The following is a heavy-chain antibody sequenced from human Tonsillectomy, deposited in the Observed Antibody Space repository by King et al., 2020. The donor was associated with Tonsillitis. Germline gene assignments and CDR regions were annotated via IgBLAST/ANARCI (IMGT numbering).Heavy chain of an antibody. D-gene: IGHD2-21*01. CDR2: IKQGGSEK. CDR3: ARRVGAYDALDI. CDR1: GFIFSNYW. J-gene: IGHJ3*02. V-gene: IGHV3-7*04. Sequence: EVQLVESGGGLVQPGGSLRLSCAASGFIFSNYWMNWVRQAPGKGLEWVANIKQGGSEKNYVDSVKGRFTISSDNAKNSLYLQINSLRAEDTAVYYCARRVGAYDALDIWGQGTMVTVFS.